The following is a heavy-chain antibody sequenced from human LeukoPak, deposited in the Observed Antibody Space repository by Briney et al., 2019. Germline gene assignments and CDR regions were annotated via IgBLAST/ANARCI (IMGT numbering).Heavy chain of an antibody. D-gene: IGHD3-10*01. CDR3: ARDHRYYYGSGSWSYYYYYMDV. Sequence: SETLSLTCTVSGGSISSGSYYWSWIRQPAGKGLEWIGRIYTSGSTNYNPSLKSRVTISGDTSKNQFSLKLSSVTAADTAVYYCARDHRYYYGSGSWSYYYYYMDVWGKGTTVTISS. V-gene: IGHV4-61*02. CDR1: GGSISSGSYY. J-gene: IGHJ6*03. CDR2: IYTSGST.